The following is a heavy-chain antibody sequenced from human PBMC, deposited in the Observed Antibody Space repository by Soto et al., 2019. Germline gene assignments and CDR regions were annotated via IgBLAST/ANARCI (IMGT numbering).Heavy chain of an antibody. CDR1: GYTFTSYD. J-gene: IGHJ4*02. CDR2: MNPNSGNT. D-gene: IGHD6-13*01. V-gene: IGHV1-8*01. CDR3: AREYSSSWSSYSDEDYFDY. Sequence: QVQLVQSGAEVKKPGASVKVSCKASGYTFTSYDINWVRQATGQGLEWMGWMNPNSGNTGYAQKFQGRVTMTRNTSISTAYMELSSLRSEDTAVYYCAREYSSSWSSYSDEDYFDYCVQGALVTVSS.